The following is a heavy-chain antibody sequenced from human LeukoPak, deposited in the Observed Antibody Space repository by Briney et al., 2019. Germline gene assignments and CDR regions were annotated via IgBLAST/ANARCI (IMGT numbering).Heavy chain of an antibody. CDR2: INPNSGGT. J-gene: IGHJ3*02. Sequence: ASVKVSCKASGYTFTGYYMHWVRQAPGQGLEWMGWINPNSGGTNYAQKFQGRVTMTRDTYISTAYMELSRLRSDDTGVYYCARQPYFDAFDIWGQGTMVTVSS. D-gene: IGHD2-21*01. CDR1: GYTFTGYY. CDR3: ARQPYFDAFDI. V-gene: IGHV1-2*02.